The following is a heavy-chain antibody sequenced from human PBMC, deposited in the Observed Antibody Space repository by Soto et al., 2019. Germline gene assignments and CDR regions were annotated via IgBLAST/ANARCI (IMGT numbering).Heavy chain of an antibody. D-gene: IGHD2-15*01. CDR3: ARQSVVVVVAATHY. Sequence: QLQLQESGPGLVKPSETLSLTCTVSGGSISSSTYYWGWIRQPPGKGLEWIGSIYNSGSTYYNPSLQSRITISVDTSKIQFSRKLSSVTAADTAVYYCARQSVVVVVAATHYWGQGTLVTVSS. J-gene: IGHJ4*02. CDR1: GGSISSSTYY. V-gene: IGHV4-39*01. CDR2: IYNSGST.